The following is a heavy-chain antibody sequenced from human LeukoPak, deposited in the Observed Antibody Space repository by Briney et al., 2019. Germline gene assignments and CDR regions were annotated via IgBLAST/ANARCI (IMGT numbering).Heavy chain of an antibody. D-gene: IGHD3-3*01. CDR3: ARGYDFWSGYYRVDP. Sequence: SQTLSLTCAISGDSVSSNSAAWNWIRQSPSRGLEWLGRTYYRSKWYNDYAVSVKSRITINPDTSKNQFSLKLSSVTAADTAVYYCARGYDFWSGYYRVDPWDQGTLVTVSS. CDR1: GDSVSSNSAA. CDR2: TYYRSKWYN. J-gene: IGHJ5*02. V-gene: IGHV6-1*01.